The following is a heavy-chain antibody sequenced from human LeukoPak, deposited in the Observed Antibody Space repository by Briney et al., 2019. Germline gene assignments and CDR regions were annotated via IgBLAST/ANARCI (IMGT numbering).Heavy chain of an antibody. D-gene: IGHD3-22*01. Sequence: SETLSLTCAVYGGSFSGYYWSWIRQPPGKGLEWIGEINHSGSTNYNPSLKSRVTISVDTSKNQFSLKLSSVTAADTAVYYCARCHLNYYDSSGPSDYWGQGTLVTVSS. J-gene: IGHJ4*02. V-gene: IGHV4-34*01. CDR2: INHSGST. CDR1: GGSFSGYY. CDR3: ARCHLNYYDSSGPSDY.